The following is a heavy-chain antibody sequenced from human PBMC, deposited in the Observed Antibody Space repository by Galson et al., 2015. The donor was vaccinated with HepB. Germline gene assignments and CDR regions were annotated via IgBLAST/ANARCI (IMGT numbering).Heavy chain of an antibody. J-gene: IGHJ4*02. D-gene: IGHD1-26*01. Sequence: SLRLSCAASGFTFDDYGMSWVRQAPGKGLEWVSGINWNGGSTGYADSVKGRFTISRDNAKNSLYLQMNSLRAEDTALYYCARVRYSGSPGDYWGQGTLVTVSS. CDR3: ARVRYSGSPGDY. CDR2: INWNGGST. CDR1: GFTFDDYG. V-gene: IGHV3-20*04.